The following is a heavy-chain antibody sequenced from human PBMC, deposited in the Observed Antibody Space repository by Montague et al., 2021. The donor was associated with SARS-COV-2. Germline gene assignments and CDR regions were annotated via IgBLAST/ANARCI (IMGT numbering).Heavy chain of an antibody. CDR2: IHHGGGT. CDR1: GGSFSTYS. V-gene: IGHV4-34*01. Sequence: SETLSLTCAVHGGSFSTYSWNWIRQPPGKGLEWTGEIHHGGGTNYNPSLKSRVTISADTSKNQFSLKLTSVAAADTAVYYCARLGDGVVPSPILGVGPYYSYYYMDVWGKGTTVTVSS. CDR3: ARLGDGVVPSPILGVGPYYSYYYMDV. J-gene: IGHJ6*03. D-gene: IGHD3-10*01.